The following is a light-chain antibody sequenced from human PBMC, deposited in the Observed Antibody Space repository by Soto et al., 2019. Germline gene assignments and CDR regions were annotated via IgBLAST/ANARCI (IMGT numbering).Light chain of an antibody. CDR1: QGVSSY. CDR3: QQRSNWPPIT. J-gene: IGKJ5*01. CDR2: DAS. V-gene: IGKV3-11*01. Sequence: EIVLTQSPATLSLSPGERAPLSCRASQGVSSYLAWYQQKPGQAPRLLIYDASNRATGIPARFSGSGSGTDFTLTISSLEPEDFAVYYCQQRSNWPPITFGQGTRLEIK.